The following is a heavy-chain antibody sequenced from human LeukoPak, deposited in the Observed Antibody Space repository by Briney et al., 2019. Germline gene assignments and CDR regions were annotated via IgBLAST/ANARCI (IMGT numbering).Heavy chain of an antibody. CDR3: ARELRIAVAGSVDAFDI. V-gene: IGHV1-46*01. J-gene: IGHJ3*02. CDR1: GYTFTSYY. CDR2: INPSVGST. D-gene: IGHD6-19*01. Sequence: GASVKVSCKASGYTFTSYYMHWVRQAPGQGLEWMGIINPSVGSTSYAQKFQGRVTMTRDTSTSTVYMELSSLRSEDTAVYYCARELRIAVAGSVDAFDIWGQGTMVTVSS.